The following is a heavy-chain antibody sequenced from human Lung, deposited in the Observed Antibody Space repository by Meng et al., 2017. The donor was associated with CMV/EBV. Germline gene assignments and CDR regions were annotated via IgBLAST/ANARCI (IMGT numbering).Heavy chain of an antibody. V-gene: IGHV3-43*01. J-gene: IGHJ4*02. CDR3: ARDIARGYGGNYGYFDH. Sequence: RFEDSTMHWLRPPPGKGPEWVSLISGDGGTTYYAASVKGRFIISRDKSKNSLYLQMNSLRIEDTAFYYCARDIARGYGGNYGYFDHWGQGGLVTVSS. D-gene: IGHD4/OR15-4a*01. CDR1: RFEDST. CDR2: ISGDGGTT.